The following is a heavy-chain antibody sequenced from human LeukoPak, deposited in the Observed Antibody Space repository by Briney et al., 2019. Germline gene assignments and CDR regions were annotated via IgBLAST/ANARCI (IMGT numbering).Heavy chain of an antibody. J-gene: IGHJ4*02. CDR2: MSFDVDNK. Sequence: PGGSLRLSCATSGFTFSSYAFHWVRQAPGKGLEWVATMSFDVDNKYYADSVRGRFTISRDNSKNTLYLQMNCLRAEDTAVYSCARGYCTSSSCYNDYWGQGTLVTVSS. CDR3: ARGYCTSSSCYNDY. D-gene: IGHD2-2*02. V-gene: IGHV3-30*04. CDR1: GFTFSSYA.